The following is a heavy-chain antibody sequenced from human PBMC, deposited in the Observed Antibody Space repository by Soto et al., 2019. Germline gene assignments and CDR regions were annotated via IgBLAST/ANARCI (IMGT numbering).Heavy chain of an antibody. CDR1: GYTFTSYG. Sequence: QVQLVQSGAEVKKPGASVKVSCKASGYTFTSYGISWVRQAPGQGLEWMGWISAYNGNTNYAQKLQGRVTMTTDTSPSTAYMELRSLRSDDTAVYYCAREARLLWFGEHYRANWFDPWGQGTLVTVSS. D-gene: IGHD3-10*01. J-gene: IGHJ5*02. CDR2: ISAYNGNT. CDR3: AREARLLWFGEHYRANWFDP. V-gene: IGHV1-18*01.